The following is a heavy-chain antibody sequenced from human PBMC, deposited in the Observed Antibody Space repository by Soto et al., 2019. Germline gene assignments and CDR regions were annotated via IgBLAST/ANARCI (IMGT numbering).Heavy chain of an antibody. CDR1: GGSISSYY. J-gene: IGHJ3*01. D-gene: IGHD3-16*01. CDR2: IYYSGST. CDR3: ARRWGDTFDF. V-gene: IGHV4-59*08. Sequence: SETLSLTCTVSGGSISSYYWSWIRQPPGKGLEWIGYIYYSGSTNYNPSLKSRVTISVDTSKNQFSLKLSSVTAADTAVYYCARRWGDTFDFWGQGTMVTVSS.